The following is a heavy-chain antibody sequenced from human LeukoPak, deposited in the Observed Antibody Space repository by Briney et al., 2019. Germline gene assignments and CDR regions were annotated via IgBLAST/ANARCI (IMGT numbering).Heavy chain of an antibody. CDR1: GGSFSSSSYY. CDR2: IYYSGST. D-gene: IGHD3-10*01. CDR3: ARGASFYYWAYYYYYMDV. J-gene: IGHJ6*03. V-gene: IGHV4-39*07. Sequence: SETLSLTCAVYGGSFSSSSYYWGWIRQPPGKGLEWIGSIYYSGSTYYNPSLKSRVTISVDTSKNQFSLKLSSVTAADTAVYYCARGASFYYWAYYYYYMDVWGKGTTVTVSS.